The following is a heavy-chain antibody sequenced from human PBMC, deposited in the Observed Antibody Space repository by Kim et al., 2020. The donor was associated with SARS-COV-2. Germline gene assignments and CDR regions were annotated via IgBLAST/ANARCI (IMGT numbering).Heavy chain of an antibody. CDR2: INHSGST. J-gene: IGHJ6*02. CDR1: GGSFSGYY. D-gene: IGHD5-12*01. CDR3: ARGVNQFSGLEIVATIPRGYYYGMDV. Sequence: SETLSLTCAVYGGSFSGYYWSWIRQPPGKGLEWIGEINHSGSTNYNPSLKSRVTISVDTSKNQFSLKLSSVTAADTAVYYCARGVNQFSGLEIVATIPRGYYYGMDVWGQGTTVTVSS. V-gene: IGHV4-34*01.